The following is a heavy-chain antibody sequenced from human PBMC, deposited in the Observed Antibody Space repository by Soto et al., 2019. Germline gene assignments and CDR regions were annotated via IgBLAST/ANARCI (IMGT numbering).Heavy chain of an antibody. Sequence: ASVKGSCKASGYTLTSYDINWVRQATGQGLEWMGWMNPNSGNTGYAQKFQGRVTMTRNTSISTAYMELSSLRSEDTAVYYCARVYSSWYVYFDYWGQGTLVTVSS. CDR1: GYTLTSYD. CDR2: MNPNSGNT. CDR3: ARVYSSWYVYFDY. J-gene: IGHJ4*02. D-gene: IGHD6-13*01. V-gene: IGHV1-8*01.